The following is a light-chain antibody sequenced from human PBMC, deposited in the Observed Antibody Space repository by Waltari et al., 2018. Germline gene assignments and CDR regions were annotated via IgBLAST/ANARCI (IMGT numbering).Light chain of an antibody. CDR3: QQYNSYPYT. J-gene: IGKJ2*01. Sequence: DIQMTQSPSSLSASVRDRVTITCRASQSSSSWLAWYQQKPGKAPKLLIYKASSLESGVPSRFSGSGSGTEFTLTISSLQPDDFATYYCQQYNSYPYTFGQGTKLEIK. CDR2: KAS. V-gene: IGKV1-5*03. CDR1: QSSSSW.